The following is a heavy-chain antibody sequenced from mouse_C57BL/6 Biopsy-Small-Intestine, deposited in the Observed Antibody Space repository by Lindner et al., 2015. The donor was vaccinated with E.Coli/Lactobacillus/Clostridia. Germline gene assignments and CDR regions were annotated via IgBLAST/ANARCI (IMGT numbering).Heavy chain of an antibody. CDR3: ARSGYDYGGGFAY. V-gene: IGHV1-82*01. CDR1: GYAFSTSW. Sequence: VQLQESGPELVKPGASVKISCKASGYAFSTSWMNWVKQRPGKGLEWIGRIYPGDGDTNYNGKFKGKATLTADKSSSTAYMQLSSLTSEDSAVCFCARSGYDYGGGFAYWGQGTLVTVSA. J-gene: IGHJ3*01. D-gene: IGHD2-4*01. CDR2: IYPGDGDT.